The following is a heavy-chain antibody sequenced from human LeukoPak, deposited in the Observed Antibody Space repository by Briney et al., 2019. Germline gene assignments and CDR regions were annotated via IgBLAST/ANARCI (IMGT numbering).Heavy chain of an antibody. V-gene: IGHV4-34*01. Sequence: SETLSLTCAVYGGSFSGYYWSWIRQPPGKGLEWIGEINHSGSTNYNPSLKSRVAISVDTSKNQFSLKLSSVTAADTAVYYCARGGQRGIMGARYFQYWGQGTLVTVSS. CDR2: INHSGST. D-gene: IGHD1-26*01. CDR1: GGSFSGYY. J-gene: IGHJ1*01. CDR3: ARGGQRGIMGARYFQY.